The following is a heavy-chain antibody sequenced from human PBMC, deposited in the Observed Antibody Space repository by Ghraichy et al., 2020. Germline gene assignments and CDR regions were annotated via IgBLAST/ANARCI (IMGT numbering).Heavy chain of an antibody. V-gene: IGHV3-53*01. CDR2: LYGDGTT. Sequence: GGSLRLSCAASEFSVGDNYMTWVRQAAGKGLEWVSHLYGDGTTAYADSVKGRFAISRDNSKNMLFLHMNGLRVKDTAVYYCAGKQTGLDYWGQGILVTVSS. CDR1: EFSVGDNY. CDR3: AGKQTGLDY. J-gene: IGHJ4*02. D-gene: IGHD6-13*01.